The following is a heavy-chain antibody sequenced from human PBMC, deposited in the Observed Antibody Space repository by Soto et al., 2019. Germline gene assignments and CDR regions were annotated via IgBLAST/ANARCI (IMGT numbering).Heavy chain of an antibody. CDR3: VRWFYCSSTSCYVDY. D-gene: IGHD2-2*01. CDR1: GGTFSSYT. J-gene: IGHJ4*02. Sequence: QVQLVQSGAEVKKPGSSVKVSCKASGGTFSSYTISWVRQAPGQGLEWMGRIIPILGIANYAQKFQGRVTITADKSTSTAYMELSSLRSEDTAVYYCVRWFYCSSTSCYVDYWGQGTLVTVSS. CDR2: IIPILGIA. V-gene: IGHV1-69*02.